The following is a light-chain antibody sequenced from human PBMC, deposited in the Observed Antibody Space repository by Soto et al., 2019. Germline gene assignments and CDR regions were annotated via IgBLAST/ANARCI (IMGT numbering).Light chain of an antibody. J-gene: IGLJ1*01. CDR2: SNN. V-gene: IGLV1-44*01. CDR3: AAWDYSPNGHV. Sequence: QSVLTQPPSASGTPGQRVTISCSGSSSNIGSNTVNWYQQLPGTAPKLLIYSNNQRPSGVPDRFSGSKSGTSASLAISGLQSEDEADYSCAAWDYSPNGHVSGTGTKVTVL. CDR1: SSNIGSNT.